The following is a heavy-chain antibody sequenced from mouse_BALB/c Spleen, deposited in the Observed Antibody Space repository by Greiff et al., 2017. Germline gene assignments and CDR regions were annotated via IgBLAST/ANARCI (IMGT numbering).Heavy chain of an antibody. J-gene: IGHJ1*01. V-gene: IGHV1S22*01. CDR3: ASYYGNYWYFDV. D-gene: IGHD2-10*01. Sequence: LQQPGSELVRPGASVKLSCKASGYTFTSYWMHWVKQRPGQGLEWIGNIYPGSGSTNYDEKFKSKATLTVDTSSSTAYMQLSSLTSEDSAVYYCASYYGNYWYFDVWGAGTTVTVSS. CDR2: IYPGSGST. CDR1: GYTFTSYW.